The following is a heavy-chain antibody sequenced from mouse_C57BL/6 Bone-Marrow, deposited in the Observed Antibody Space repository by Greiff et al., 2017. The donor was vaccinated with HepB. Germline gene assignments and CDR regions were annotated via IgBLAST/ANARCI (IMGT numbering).Heavy chain of an antibody. CDR3: ASAYYYGSTWFAY. D-gene: IGHD1-1*01. CDR2: IHPNSGST. CDR1: GYTFTSYW. J-gene: IGHJ3*01. V-gene: IGHV1-64*01. Sequence: VKLQQPGAELVKPGASVKLSCKASGYTFTSYWMHWVKQRPGQGLEWIGMIHPNSGSTNYNEKFKSKATLTVDKSSSTAYMQLSSLTSEDSAVYYCASAYYYGSTWFAYWGQGTLVTVSA.